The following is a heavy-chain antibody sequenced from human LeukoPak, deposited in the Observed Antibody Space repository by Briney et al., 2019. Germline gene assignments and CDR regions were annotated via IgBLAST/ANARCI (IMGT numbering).Heavy chain of an antibody. D-gene: IGHD3-16*01. CDR3: AKNPGRGKNWFDP. Sequence: QPGGSLRLSCAASGFTLSSYAMSWVRQAPGKGLEWVSAISGSGGSTYYADSVKGRFTIARDNSKNTLYLQMNSLRAEDTAVYYCAKNPGRGKNWFDPWGQGTLVTVSS. J-gene: IGHJ5*02. V-gene: IGHV3-23*01. CDR1: GFTLSSYA. CDR2: ISGSGGST.